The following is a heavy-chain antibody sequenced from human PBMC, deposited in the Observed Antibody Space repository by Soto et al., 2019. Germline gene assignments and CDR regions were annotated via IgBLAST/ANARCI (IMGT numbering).Heavy chain of an antibody. CDR1: GYTFSSYG. D-gene: IGHD3-10*01. V-gene: IGHV1-18*01. Sequence: QVQLVQSGVEVKKAGASVKVSCKASGYTFSSYGISWARQAPGQGLEWMGWLSDYNGNTHYAQKFQGRLIMTTDKSTRTAYMELRGLRSGDTAVYFCAREGYYSGSGTYTFPRYYEMDVWGQGTTVTVSS. CDR3: AREGYYSGSGTYTFPRYYEMDV. CDR2: LSDYNGNT. J-gene: IGHJ6*02.